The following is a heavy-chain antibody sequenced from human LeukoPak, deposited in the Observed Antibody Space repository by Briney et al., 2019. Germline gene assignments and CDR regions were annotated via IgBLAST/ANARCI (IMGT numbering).Heavy chain of an antibody. Sequence: GGSLRLSCAASGFTFSSYAMHWVRQAPGKGLEWVANIKQDGSEKYYVDSAKGRFTISRDNAKNSLYLQMNSLRAEDTAVYYCARDRYPYYYASDSYRGYFDYWGQGTLVTVSS. CDR2: IKQDGSEK. J-gene: IGHJ4*02. V-gene: IGHV3-7*03. CDR1: GFTFSSYA. CDR3: ARDRYPYYYASDSYRGYFDY. D-gene: IGHD3-10*01.